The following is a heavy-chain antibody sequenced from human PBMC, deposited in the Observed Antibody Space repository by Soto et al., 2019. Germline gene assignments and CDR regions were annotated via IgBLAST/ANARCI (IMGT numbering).Heavy chain of an antibody. D-gene: IGHD6-13*01. V-gene: IGHV3-49*04. Sequence: GGSLRLSCTASGFTFGDYAMSWVRQAPGKGLEWVGFIRSKAYGGTTEYAASVKGRFTISRDDSKSIAYLQMNSLRTEDTAVYYCSGSSWYAGWFDPWGQGTLVTVSS. CDR2: IRSKAYGGTT. CDR3: SGSSWYAGWFDP. CDR1: GFTFGDYA. J-gene: IGHJ5*02.